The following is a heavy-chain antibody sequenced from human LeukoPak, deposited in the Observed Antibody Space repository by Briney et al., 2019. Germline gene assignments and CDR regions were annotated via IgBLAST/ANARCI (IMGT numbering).Heavy chain of an antibody. J-gene: IGHJ5*01. CDR3: ARDRWFGS. Sequence: SETRSLTCTVSGDSISSYYRSWIRQPPGKGLEWIGYISYSGSTNYNPSLKSRVTISVDTSKNQFSLKLSSVTAADTAVYYCARDRWFGSWGQGTLVTVSS. CDR1: GDSISSYY. CDR2: ISYSGST. V-gene: IGHV4-59*01.